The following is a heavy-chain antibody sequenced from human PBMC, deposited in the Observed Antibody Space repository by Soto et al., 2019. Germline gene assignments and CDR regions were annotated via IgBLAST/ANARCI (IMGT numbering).Heavy chain of an antibody. CDR2: IYHSGST. Sequence: SETLSLTCVVSGGSISSSNWWSWVRQSPGKGLEWIGEIYHSGSTNYNPSLKSRVTMSVEKPKNQFSLKVSSATAADTAVYYCARAALGATWFDYWGQGTLVTVSS. CDR3: ARAALGATWFDY. CDR1: GGSISSSNW. J-gene: IGHJ4*02. D-gene: IGHD1-26*01. V-gene: IGHV4-4*02.